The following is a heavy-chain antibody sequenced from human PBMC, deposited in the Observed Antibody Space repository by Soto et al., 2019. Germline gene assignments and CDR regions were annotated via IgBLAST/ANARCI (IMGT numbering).Heavy chain of an antibody. V-gene: IGHV5-51*01. CDR3: ARLGVVGATSYYYYGMDV. CDR1: GYTFTSYW. Sequence: GESLKISCKGSGYTFTSYWIGWVRQLPGKGPEWMGIIYPGDSDTRYSPSFQGQVTISADKSISTAYLQWSSLKASDTAMYYSARLGVVGATSYYYYGMDVWGLGTTVTVSS. J-gene: IGHJ6*02. D-gene: IGHD1-26*01. CDR2: IYPGDSDT.